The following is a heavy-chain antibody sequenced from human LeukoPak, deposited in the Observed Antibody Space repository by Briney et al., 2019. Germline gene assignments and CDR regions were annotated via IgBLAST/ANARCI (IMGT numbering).Heavy chain of an antibody. D-gene: IGHD3-3*02. CDR1: GGTFSSYA. CDR2: IIPIFGTA. Sequence: ASVKVSRKASGGTFSSYAISWVRQAPGQGLEWMGGIIPIFGTANYAQKFQGRVTITADESTSTAYMELSSLRSEDTAVYYCAREGSERPHFWSGYHDAFDIWGQGTMVTVSS. CDR3: AREGSERPHFWSGYHDAFDI. J-gene: IGHJ3*02. V-gene: IGHV1-69*01.